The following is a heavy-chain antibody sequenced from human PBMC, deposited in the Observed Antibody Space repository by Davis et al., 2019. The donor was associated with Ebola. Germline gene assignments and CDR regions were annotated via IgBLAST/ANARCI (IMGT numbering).Heavy chain of an antibody. Sequence: GGSLRLSCAASGFTFSSYGMHWVRQAPGKGLEWVAVISYDGSNKYYADSVKGRFTISRDNSKNTLYLQMNSLRAEDTAVYYCAREGAAQGIDYWGQGTLVTVSS. CDR3: AREGAAQGIDY. CDR2: ISYDGSNK. J-gene: IGHJ4*02. V-gene: IGHV3-30*03. CDR1: GFTFSSYG. D-gene: IGHD6-13*01.